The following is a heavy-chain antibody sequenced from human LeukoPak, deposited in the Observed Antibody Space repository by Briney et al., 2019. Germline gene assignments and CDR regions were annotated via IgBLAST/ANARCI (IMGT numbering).Heavy chain of an antibody. Sequence: GGSLRLSCAASGFTFSSYALSWVRQAPGKGLEWVSALSGNGAKTYYADSVKGRFTISRDNSKNTLYLQMNSLRAEDTAVYYCAKGGLSSSWYGYYFDYWGQGTLVTVSS. D-gene: IGHD6-13*01. CDR2: LSGNGAKT. CDR1: GFTFSSYA. CDR3: AKGGLSSSWYGYYFDY. J-gene: IGHJ4*02. V-gene: IGHV3-23*01.